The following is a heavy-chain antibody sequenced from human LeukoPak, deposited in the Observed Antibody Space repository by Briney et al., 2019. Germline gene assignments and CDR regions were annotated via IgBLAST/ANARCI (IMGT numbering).Heavy chain of an antibody. CDR3: AKDGRKQWLINSGSYRFFGSFDY. Sequence: QPGGSLRLSCAASGFTFSSYAMSWVRQAPGKGLEWVSAISGSGGSTYYADSVKGRFTISRDNSKNTLYLQMNSLRAEDTAVYYCAKDGRKQWLINSGSYRFFGSFDYWGQGTLVTVSS. CDR2: ISGSGGST. D-gene: IGHD1-26*01. J-gene: IGHJ4*02. CDR1: GFTFSSYA. V-gene: IGHV3-23*01.